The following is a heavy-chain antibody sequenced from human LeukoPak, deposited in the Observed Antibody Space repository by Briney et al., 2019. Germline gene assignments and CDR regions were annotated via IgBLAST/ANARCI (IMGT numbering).Heavy chain of an antibody. J-gene: IGHJ4*02. V-gene: IGHV4-34*01. CDR3: AADSGYMDY. D-gene: IGHD3-22*01. CDR2: INHSGST. CDR1: GGSFSGYY. Sequence: SETLSLTCAVYGGSFSGYYWSWIRQPPGKGLEWIGEINHSGSTNYNPSLKSRVTISVDTSKNQFSLKLSSMTAADTAVYYCAADSGYMDYWGQGTLVTVSS.